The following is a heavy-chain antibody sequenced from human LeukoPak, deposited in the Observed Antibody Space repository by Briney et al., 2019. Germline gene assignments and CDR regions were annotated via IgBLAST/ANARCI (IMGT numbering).Heavy chain of an antibody. J-gene: IGHJ4*02. CDR3: AKDLGYGDDRINSDYFDY. V-gene: IGHV3-9*01. CDR2: VNWNSGSI. Sequence: SLTLSCAPSAPTLEDYTMHWVRQAPGECLEWVARVNWNSGSIDYADSVKGRFTISRDNTKNSVYLQMNSLRAEDTALYYCAKDLGYGDDRINSDYFDYWGRGALVIVSS. D-gene: IGHD4-17*01. CDR1: APTLEDYT.